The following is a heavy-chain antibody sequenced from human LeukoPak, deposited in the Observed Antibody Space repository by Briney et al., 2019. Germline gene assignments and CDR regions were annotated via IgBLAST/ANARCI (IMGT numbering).Heavy chain of an antibody. CDR1: GYTFTSYG. Sequence: VASVKVSCKASGYTFTSYGISWVRQAPGQGLEWMGWISAYNGNTNYAQKLQGRVTMTTDTSTSTAYMELRSLRSDDTAVYYCARLQMATISGSWRHFDYWGQGTLVTVSS. CDR3: ARLQMATISGSWRHFDY. V-gene: IGHV1-18*01. D-gene: IGHD5-24*01. CDR2: ISAYNGNT. J-gene: IGHJ4*02.